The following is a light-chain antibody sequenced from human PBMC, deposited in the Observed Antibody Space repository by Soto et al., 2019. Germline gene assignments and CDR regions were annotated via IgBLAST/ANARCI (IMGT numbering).Light chain of an antibody. CDR2: EAS. Sequence: EIVLTQSPATLSLSPGERATLSCRASQSVSSYLAWYQQKPGQAPRLLIYEASNRTTGIPARFSGSAAGTDFTLTISSLEPEDAAVYYCQQRSNWSTVGQGTRLEIK. J-gene: IGKJ5*01. CDR1: QSVSSY. CDR3: QQRSNWST. V-gene: IGKV3-11*01.